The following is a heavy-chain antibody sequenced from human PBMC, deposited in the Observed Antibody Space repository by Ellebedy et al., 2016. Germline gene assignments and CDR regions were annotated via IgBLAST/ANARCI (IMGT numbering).Heavy chain of an antibody. CDR3: ASRGYCANGVCSGYFDY. V-gene: IGHV3-7*01. D-gene: IGHD2-8*01. CDR1: GFTFSSYW. CDR2: IKQDGSEK. Sequence: GGSLRLSCAASGFTFSSYWMSWVRQAPGSGLEWVANIKQDGSEKYYVDSVKGRFTISRDNAKNSLYLQMNSLRAEDTAVYYCASRGYCANGVCSGYFDYWGQGILVTVSS. J-gene: IGHJ4*02.